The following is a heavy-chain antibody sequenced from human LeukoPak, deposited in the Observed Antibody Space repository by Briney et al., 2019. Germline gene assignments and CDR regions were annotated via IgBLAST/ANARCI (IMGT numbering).Heavy chain of an antibody. CDR1: GGTFSSYA. J-gene: IGHJ4*02. V-gene: IGHV1-69*05. D-gene: IGHD4-23*01. Sequence: SVKVSCKASGGTFSSYAISWVRQAPGQGLEWMGGIIPIFGTANYAQKFQGRVTITTDESTSTAYMELSSLRSEDTAVYYCARGMDATTVVTPLDYWGQGTLVTVSS. CDR3: ARGMDATTVVTPLDY. CDR2: IIPIFGTA.